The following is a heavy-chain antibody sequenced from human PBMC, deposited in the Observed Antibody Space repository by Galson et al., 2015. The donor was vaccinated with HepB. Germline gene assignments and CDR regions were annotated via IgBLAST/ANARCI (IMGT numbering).Heavy chain of an antibody. CDR1: GFTFSSYA. CDR3: VKDTYYDYVWGSYRDEYFQH. J-gene: IGHJ1*01. D-gene: IGHD3-16*02. Sequence: SLRLSCAASGFTFSSYAMHWVRQAPGKGLEYVSAISSNGGSTYYADSVKGRFTISRDNSKNTLYLQMSSLRAEDTAVYYCVKDTYYDYVWGSYRDEYFQHWGQGTLVTVSS. V-gene: IGHV3-64D*06. CDR2: ISSNGGST.